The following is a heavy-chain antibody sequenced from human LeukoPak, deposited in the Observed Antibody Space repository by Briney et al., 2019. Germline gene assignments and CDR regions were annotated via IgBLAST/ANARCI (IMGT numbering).Heavy chain of an antibody. CDR3: ARDITATGY. Sequence: GGSLPLSCAASGWIFRRYAMSWVRQAPGKGLEGVSAIWGSGGSSYYAGSLRGRFTISRDNSMSTRYLQTNSLRAEDMAVYYCARDITATGYWGQGTLVTVSS. CDR2: IWGSGGSS. CDR1: GWIFRRYA. J-gene: IGHJ4*02. D-gene: IGHD3-3*01. V-gene: IGHV3-23*01.